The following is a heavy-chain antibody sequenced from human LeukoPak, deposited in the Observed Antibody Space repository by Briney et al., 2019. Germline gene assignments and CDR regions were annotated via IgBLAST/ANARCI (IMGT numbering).Heavy chain of an antibody. CDR1: GYSFTRYY. CDR3: ARESIVVALGWFDP. Sequence: ASVKVSFKASGYSFTRYYVHWVRQAPGQGLEWMGTINPNGGATSYAQKLQGRVTMTRDTSTSTVYMELSSLRSEDTAVYYCARESIVVALGWFDPWGQGTLVTVSS. D-gene: IGHD6-19*01. J-gene: IGHJ5*02. V-gene: IGHV1-46*04. CDR2: INPNGGAT.